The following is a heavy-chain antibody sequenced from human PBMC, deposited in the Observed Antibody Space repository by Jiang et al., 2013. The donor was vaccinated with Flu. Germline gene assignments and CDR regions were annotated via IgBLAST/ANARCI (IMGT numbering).Heavy chain of an antibody. D-gene: IGHD6-13*01. CDR3: AKGEGHLVPGRGYFDY. V-gene: IGHV3-23*01. J-gene: IGHJ4*02. CDR2: ISGSGGST. CDR1: GFTLRNYA. Sequence: GGLVQPGGSLRLSCAASGFTLRNYAMTWVRQAPGKGLEWVSVISGSGGSTYYADSVKGRYTISRDNTKDTLYLQMNSLRAEDTAVYYCAKGEGHLVPGRGYFDYWGQGTLVTVSS.